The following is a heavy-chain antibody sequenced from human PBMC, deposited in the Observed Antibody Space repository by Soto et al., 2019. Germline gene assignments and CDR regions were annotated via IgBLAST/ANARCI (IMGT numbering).Heavy chain of an antibody. V-gene: IGHV3-23*04. D-gene: IGHD3-9*01. CDR3: AKGRLVIMPFDY. CDR1: GFTFSNAW. J-gene: IGHJ4*02. CDR2: ISGSGGST. Sequence: EVQLVESGGGLVKPGGSLRLSCAASGFTFSNAWMSWVRQAPGKGLEWVSAISGSGGSTYYADSVKGRFTISRDNSKNTLYLQMNSLRAEDTAVYYCAKGRLVIMPFDYWGQGPLVTVSS.